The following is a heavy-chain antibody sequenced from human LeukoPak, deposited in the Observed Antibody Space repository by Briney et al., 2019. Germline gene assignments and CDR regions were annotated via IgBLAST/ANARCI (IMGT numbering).Heavy chain of an antibody. V-gene: IGHV1-69*13. CDR3: ARALHLELHSYFDS. Sequence: SVKVSCKASGGTFSSYAISWVRQAPGQGLEWMGGIIPIFGSANYAQKFQGRVTITADESTSAAYMELSSLRSEDTAVYYCARALHLELHSYFDSWGQGTLVTVSS. CDR2: IIPIFGSA. CDR1: GGTFSSYA. D-gene: IGHD1-1*01. J-gene: IGHJ4*02.